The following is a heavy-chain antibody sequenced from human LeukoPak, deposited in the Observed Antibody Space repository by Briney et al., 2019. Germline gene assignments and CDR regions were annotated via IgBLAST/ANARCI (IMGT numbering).Heavy chain of an antibody. CDR3: ARGVYSTSTDY. CDR2: MYHSGST. Sequence: PSETLSLTCTVSGYSISSGYYWGWIRQPPGKGLEWIGTMYHSGSTYYNPSLKSRVTISVDMSKNQFSLKLSSVTAADTAVYYCARGVYSTSTDYWGQGTLVTVSS. CDR1: GYSISSGYY. D-gene: IGHD6-13*01. J-gene: IGHJ4*02. V-gene: IGHV4-38-2*02.